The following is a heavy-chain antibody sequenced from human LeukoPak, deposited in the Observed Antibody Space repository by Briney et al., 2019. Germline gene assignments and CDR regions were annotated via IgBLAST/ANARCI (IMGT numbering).Heavy chain of an antibody. J-gene: IGHJ4*02. D-gene: IGHD6-19*01. CDR3: ARVRTVAGRYFDY. CDR2: IKPDGSEK. CDR1: GFTFSDYW. V-gene: IGHV3-7*04. Sequence: GGSLRPSCAASGFTFSDYWMTWVRQAPGKGLEWVANIKPDGSEKYYVDSVKGRFTISRDNAKNSLYLQMNSLRVEDTAVYFCARVRTVAGRYFDYWGQGTLVTVSS.